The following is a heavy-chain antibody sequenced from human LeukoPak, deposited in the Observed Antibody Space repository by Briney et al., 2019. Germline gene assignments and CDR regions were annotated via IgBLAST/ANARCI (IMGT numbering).Heavy chain of an antibody. CDR2: XXXEDGET. CDR1: GYTLTEXX. CDR3: ATDGEVYYYDSSGYRN. V-gene: IGHV1-24*01. D-gene: IGHD3-22*01. J-gene: IGHJ4*02. Sequence: ASVTVSFKVSGYTLTEXXXHWVRQAPGKGREXMGXXXXEDGETIYAQKFQGRVTRTEDTSTDTAYMELSSLRSEDTAVYYCATDGEVYYYDSSGYRNWGQGTLVTVSS.